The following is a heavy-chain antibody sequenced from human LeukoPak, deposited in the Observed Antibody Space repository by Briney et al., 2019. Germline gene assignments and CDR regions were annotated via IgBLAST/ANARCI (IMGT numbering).Heavy chain of an antibody. D-gene: IGHD4-17*01. Sequence: ASVKVSCKASGYTFTSYYVHWVRQAPGPGLEWMGMINTSGGSTTYSQKFQGRITMARGTSTSTVYMELSSLRSEDTAVYYCARGPVTNIDYWGQGTLVTVSS. V-gene: IGHV1-46*01. J-gene: IGHJ4*02. CDR3: ARGPVTNIDY. CDR2: INTSGGST. CDR1: GYTFTSYY.